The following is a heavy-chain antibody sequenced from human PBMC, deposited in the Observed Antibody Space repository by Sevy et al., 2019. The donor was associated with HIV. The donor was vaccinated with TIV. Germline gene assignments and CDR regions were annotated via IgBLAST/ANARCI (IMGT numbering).Heavy chain of an antibody. D-gene: IGHD3-9*01. J-gene: IGHJ4*02. CDR3: ARGPEWELTSFLSH. CDR1: GFAFRTYA. V-gene: IGHV3-30-3*01. CDR2: ISSNGDNA. Sequence: GGSLRLSCAASGFAFRTYAFHWVRQAPGRGREWVGLISSNGDNAFYANSVRGRFTISRDNSMNTLYLELNNLTPDDTAVYYCARGPEWELTSFLSHWGQGTLVTVSS.